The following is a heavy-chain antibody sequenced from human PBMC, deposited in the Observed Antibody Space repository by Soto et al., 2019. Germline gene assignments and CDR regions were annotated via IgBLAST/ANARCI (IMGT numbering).Heavy chain of an antibody. J-gene: IGHJ6*04. CDR1: GGSISSSSYY. V-gene: IGHV4-39*01. Sequence: SETLSLTCTVSGGSISSSSYYWGWIRQPPGKGLEWIGSIYYSGGTYYNPSLKSRVTISVDTSKNQFSLKLSSVTAADTAVYYCASFGILTGYYKGSTGYYYYGMDVWGKGTTVTVSS. CDR2: IYYSGGT. CDR3: ASFGILTGYYKGSTGYYYYGMDV. D-gene: IGHD3-9*01.